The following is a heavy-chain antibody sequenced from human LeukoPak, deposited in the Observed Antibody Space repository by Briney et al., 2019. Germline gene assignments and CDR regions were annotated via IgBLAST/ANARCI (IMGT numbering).Heavy chain of an antibody. J-gene: IGHJ4*02. V-gene: IGHV4-59*12. CDR3: ARDQGSIILGYFDY. Sequence: PSETLSLTCTVSGGSISTYYWSWIRQPPGKGLEWIGYIYYTGSTSYNPSLKSRVTISVDTSKNQFSLKLSSVTAADTAVYYCARDQGSIILGYFDYWGQGTLVTVSS. CDR1: GGSISTYY. CDR2: IYYTGST. D-gene: IGHD1-14*01.